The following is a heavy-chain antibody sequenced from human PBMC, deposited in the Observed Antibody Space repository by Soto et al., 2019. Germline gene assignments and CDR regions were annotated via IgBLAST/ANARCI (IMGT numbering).Heavy chain of an antibody. J-gene: IGHJ6*02. D-gene: IGHD3-22*01. CDR3: AGGDYYHSSGYYFYYYTMDV. CDR1: GGSISSSSYY. Sequence: SETLSLTCTVSGGSISSSSYYWGWIRQPPGKGLEWIGNVYYGGSTYYNPSLKSRVTISVETSKSQFSLKLSSVTAADTAVYYCAGGDYYHSSGYYFYYYTMDVWGQGTTFNVSS. V-gene: IGHV4-39*01. CDR2: VYYGGST.